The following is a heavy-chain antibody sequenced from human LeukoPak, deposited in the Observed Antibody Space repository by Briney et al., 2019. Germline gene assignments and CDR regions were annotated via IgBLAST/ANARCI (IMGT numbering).Heavy chain of an antibody. V-gene: IGHV4-38-2*02. CDR3: AGDADTINWFFF. CDR1: GYSISNGYY. CDR2: ISYSGST. Sequence: SETLSLTCTVSGYSISNGYYWGWMRQPPGKGLEWIGSISYSGSTSYNPSLKSRVTISVDTSKSQFSLKLTSVTAADTAVYYCAGDADTINWFFFWGQGTLVTVSS. J-gene: IGHJ5*01. D-gene: IGHD2-2*01.